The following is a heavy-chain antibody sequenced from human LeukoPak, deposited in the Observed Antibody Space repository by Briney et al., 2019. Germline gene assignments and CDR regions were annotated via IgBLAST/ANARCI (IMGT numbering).Heavy chain of an antibody. D-gene: IGHD6-13*01. V-gene: IGHV1-24*01. CDR3: ATEGGIAAAGTLPDY. CDR1: GYTLTELS. Sequence: GASVKVSCKVSGYTLTELSMHWVRQAPGKGLEWMGGFDPEDGETIYAQKFQGRVTMTEDTSTDAAYMGLSSLRSEDTAVYYCATEGGIAAAGTLPDYWGQGTLVTVSS. J-gene: IGHJ4*02. CDR2: FDPEDGET.